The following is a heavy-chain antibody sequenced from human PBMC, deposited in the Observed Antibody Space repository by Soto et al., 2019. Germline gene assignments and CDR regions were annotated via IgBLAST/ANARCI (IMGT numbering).Heavy chain of an antibody. CDR2: INPNSGGT. CDR1: GYTFTGYY. D-gene: IGHD2-15*01. Sequence: ASVKVSCKASGYTFTGYYMHWVRQAPGQGLEWMGWINPNSGGTNYAQKFQGRVTMTRDTSISTAYMELSRLRSDDTAVYYCARVGDCSGGSCYGGYYYGMDVWGQGTTVTVSS. CDR3: ARVGDCSGGSCYGGYYYGMDV. J-gene: IGHJ6*02. V-gene: IGHV1-2*02.